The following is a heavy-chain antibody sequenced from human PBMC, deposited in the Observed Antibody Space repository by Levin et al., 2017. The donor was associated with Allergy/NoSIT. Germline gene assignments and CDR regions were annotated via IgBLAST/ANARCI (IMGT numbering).Heavy chain of an antibody. CDR2: ISGDGSDK. CDR1: GFIFSSYG. Sequence: PGGSLRLSCEASGFIFSSYGMHWVRQAPGKGLEWVAVISGDGSDKYHADSVKGRFTISRDNSKNTLYLEMNNLRPEDTAVYYCSRSGHSVAGGPMWTWGQGSLVTVSS. V-gene: IGHV3-30*03. D-gene: IGHD2-15*01. J-gene: IGHJ5*02. CDR3: SRSGHSVAGGPMWT.